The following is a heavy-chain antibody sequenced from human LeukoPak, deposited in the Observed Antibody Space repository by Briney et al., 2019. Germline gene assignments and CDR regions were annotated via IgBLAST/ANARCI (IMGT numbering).Heavy chain of an antibody. D-gene: IGHD2-2*01. Sequence: SETLSLTCTVSGGSLSSGGYYWSWIRQPPGKGLEWIGYIYHSGSTYYNPSLKSRVTISVDRSKNQFSLKLSSVTAADTAVYYCARGTFRLVDYWGQGTLVTVSS. CDR1: GGSLSSGGYY. CDR3: ARGTFRLVDY. V-gene: IGHV4-30-2*01. J-gene: IGHJ4*02. CDR2: IYHSGST.